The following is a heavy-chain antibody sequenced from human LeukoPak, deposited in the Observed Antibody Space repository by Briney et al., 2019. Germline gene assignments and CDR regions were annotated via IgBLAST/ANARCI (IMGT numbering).Heavy chain of an antibody. D-gene: IGHD6-13*01. Sequence: PSETLPLTCAVYGGSFSGYYWSWIRQPPGKGLEWIGEINHSGSTNYNPSLKSRVTISVDTSKDQFSLKLSSVTAADTAVYYCAREQLVLSHFDYWGQGTLVTVSS. CDR2: INHSGST. V-gene: IGHV4-34*01. CDR1: GGSFSGYY. CDR3: AREQLVLSHFDY. J-gene: IGHJ4*02.